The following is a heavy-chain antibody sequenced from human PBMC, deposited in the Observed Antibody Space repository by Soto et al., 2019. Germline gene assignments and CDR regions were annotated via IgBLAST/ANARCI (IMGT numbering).Heavy chain of an antibody. CDR1: GYTFTGYY. D-gene: IGHD3-10*01. CDR3: ARDIIARRGYYYYYGMDV. V-gene: IGHV1-2*04. J-gene: IGHJ6*02. Sequence: GASVKVSCKASGYTFTGYYMHWVRQAPGQGLEWMGWINPNSGGTNYAQKFQGWVTMTRDTSISTAYMELSRLRSDDTAVYYCARDIIARRGYYYYYGMDVWGQGTTVTVSS. CDR2: INPNSGGT.